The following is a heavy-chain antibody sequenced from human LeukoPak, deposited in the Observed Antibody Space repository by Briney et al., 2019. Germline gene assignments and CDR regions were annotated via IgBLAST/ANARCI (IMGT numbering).Heavy chain of an antibody. V-gene: IGHV1-69*05. CDR3: AGVRGTAMVTDPGFDY. CDR2: IIPIFGTA. CDR1: GGTFTSYA. J-gene: IGHJ4*02. Sequence: ASVKVSCKSSGGTFTSYAISWVRQAPGQGLEWMGGIIPIFGTANYAQKFQGRVTITTDESTSTANMELSSLRSEDTAVYYCAGVRGTAMVTDPGFDYWGQGTLVTVSS. D-gene: IGHD5-18*01.